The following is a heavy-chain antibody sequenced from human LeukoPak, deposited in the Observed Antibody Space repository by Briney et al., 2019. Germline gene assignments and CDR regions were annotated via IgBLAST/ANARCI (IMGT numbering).Heavy chain of an antibody. CDR3: ARERQDTILHSGAFDI. J-gene: IGHJ3*02. D-gene: IGHD2-21*01. Sequence: GGSLRLSCAASGFTFSTYFMHWVRQAPGKGLDWVADIASDGSHTFYVESVKGRFTISRDNSKNTLYLQMNSLRAEDTAVYFCARERQDTILHSGAFDIWGQGTMVTVSS. CDR1: GFTFSTYF. CDR2: IASDGSHT. V-gene: IGHV3-30-3*01.